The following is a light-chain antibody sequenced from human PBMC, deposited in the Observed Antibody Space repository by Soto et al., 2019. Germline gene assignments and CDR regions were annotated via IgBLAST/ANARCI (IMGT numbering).Light chain of an antibody. CDR2: DVY. Sequence: QSALTQPASVSGSPGQSITISCTGSSSDVGDYNYVSWYQQYPGKAPKLMIYDVYNRPSGISNRFSGSKSGNTASLTISGLQDEDEAEYYCSSYTSTRSYVFGTGTKLTVL. J-gene: IGLJ1*01. CDR3: SSYTSTRSYV. CDR1: SSDVGDYNY. V-gene: IGLV2-14*01.